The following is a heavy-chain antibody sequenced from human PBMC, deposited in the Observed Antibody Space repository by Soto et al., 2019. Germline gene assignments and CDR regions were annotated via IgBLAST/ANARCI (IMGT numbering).Heavy chain of an antibody. V-gene: IGHV4-38-2*01. CDR1: GYSISSGYY. CDR3: ARVPSSSWYWFDP. D-gene: IGHD6-13*01. J-gene: IGHJ5*02. Sequence: PSETLSLTCAVSGYSISSGYYWGWIRQPPGKGLEWIGSIYHSGSTYYNPSLKSRVTISVDTSKNQFSLKLSSVTAADTAVYYCARVPSSSWYWFDPWGQGTLVTVS. CDR2: IYHSGST.